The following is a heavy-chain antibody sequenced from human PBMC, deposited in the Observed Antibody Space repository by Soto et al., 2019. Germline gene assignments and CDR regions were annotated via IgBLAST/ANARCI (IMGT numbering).Heavy chain of an antibody. CDR3: ARHGSSGGMDV. CDR2: IYYSGST. V-gene: IGHV4-39*01. J-gene: IGHJ6*02. D-gene: IGHD3-22*01. CDR1: GGSISSSSYY. Sequence: PSETLSLTCTVSGGSISSSSYYWGWIRQPPGKGLEWIGSIYYSGSTYYNPPLKSRVTISVDTSKNQFSLKLSSVTAADTAVYYCARHGSSGGMDVWGQGTTVTVS.